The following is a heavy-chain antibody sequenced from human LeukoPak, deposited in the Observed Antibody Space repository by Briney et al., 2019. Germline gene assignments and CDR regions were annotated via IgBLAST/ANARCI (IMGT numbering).Heavy chain of an antibody. V-gene: IGHV1-2*02. D-gene: IGHD1-26*01. CDR1: GYTFTGYY. J-gene: IGHJ4*02. Sequence: ASVKVSCKASGYTFTGYYMHWVRRAPGQGLERMGWINPNSGGTNYAQKFQGRVTMTRDTSISTAYMELSRLRSDDTAVYYCARDLLDSGSSDWGQGTLVTVSS. CDR2: INPNSGGT. CDR3: ARDLLDSGSSD.